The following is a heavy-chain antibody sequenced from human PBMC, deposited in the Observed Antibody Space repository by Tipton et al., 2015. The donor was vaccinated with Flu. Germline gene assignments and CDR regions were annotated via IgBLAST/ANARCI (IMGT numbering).Heavy chain of an antibody. Sequence: TLSLTCTVSGGSISGGSYYWSWIRQPAGKGLEWIGRIYTSGSTNYNPSLKSRVTISVDTSKNQFSLKLSPVTAADTAVYYCARGVIYYDSSGPITDAFDIWGQGTMVTVSS. J-gene: IGHJ3*02. CDR1: GGSISGGSYY. CDR2: IYTSGST. D-gene: IGHD3-22*01. CDR3: ARGVIYYDSSGPITDAFDI. V-gene: IGHV4-61*02.